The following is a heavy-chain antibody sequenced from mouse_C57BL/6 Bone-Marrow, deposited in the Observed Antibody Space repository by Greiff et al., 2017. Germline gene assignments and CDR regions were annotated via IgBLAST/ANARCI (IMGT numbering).Heavy chain of an antibody. CDR3: ARERFSWFAY. J-gene: IGHJ3*01. V-gene: IGHV5-4*01. Sequence: EVTLVESGGGLVKPGGSLKLSCAASGFTFSSYAMSWVRQTPEKRLEWVATISDGGSYTYYPDNVKGRFTISRDNAKNNLYLQMSHLKSEDTAMYYCARERFSWFAYWGQGTLVTVSA. CDR1: GFTFSSYA. CDR2: ISDGGSYT.